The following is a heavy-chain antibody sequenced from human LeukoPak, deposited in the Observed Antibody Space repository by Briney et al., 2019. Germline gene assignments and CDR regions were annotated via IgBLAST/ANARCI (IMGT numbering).Heavy chain of an antibody. Sequence: GGSLRLSCAASGFTFSSYGMHWVRQAPGKGLEWVAFIRYDGSNKYYADSAKGRFTISRDNSKNTLYLQMNSLRAEDTAVYYCAKDGKTYDYVWGSYQDYWGQGTLVTVSS. CDR2: IRYDGSNK. CDR3: AKDGKTYDYVWGSYQDY. J-gene: IGHJ4*02. V-gene: IGHV3-30*02. D-gene: IGHD3-16*02. CDR1: GFTFSSYG.